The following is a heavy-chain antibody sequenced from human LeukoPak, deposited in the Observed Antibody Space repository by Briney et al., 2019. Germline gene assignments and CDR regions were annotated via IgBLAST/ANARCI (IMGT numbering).Heavy chain of an antibody. Sequence: SVKVSCKASGGTFSSYAISWVRQVPGQGLEWMGGIIPIFGTANYAQKFQGRVTMTRDTSTSTVYMELSSLRSEDTAVYYCASVGATIQSFDYWGQGTLVTVSS. CDR1: GGTFSSYA. J-gene: IGHJ4*02. V-gene: IGHV1-69*05. CDR3: ASVGATIQSFDY. CDR2: IIPIFGTA. D-gene: IGHD1-26*01.